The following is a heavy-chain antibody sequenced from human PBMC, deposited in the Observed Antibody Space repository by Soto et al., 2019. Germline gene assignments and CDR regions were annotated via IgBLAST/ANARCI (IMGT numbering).Heavy chain of an antibody. CDR3: ARLLTEGATYREDEFDI. D-gene: IGHD1-26*01. Sequence: QLVQSGGEVKKPGASVKVSCKPSGYTFTSHGISWVRQAPGQGLEWMGWISTFNGKTDYAQKFQDRVTMTADTRTTTTYMELRSLRPDDTAVYYCARLLTEGATYREDEFDIWGQGTKVTVSS. CDR2: ISTFNGKT. J-gene: IGHJ3*02. CDR1: GYTFTSHG. V-gene: IGHV1-18*01.